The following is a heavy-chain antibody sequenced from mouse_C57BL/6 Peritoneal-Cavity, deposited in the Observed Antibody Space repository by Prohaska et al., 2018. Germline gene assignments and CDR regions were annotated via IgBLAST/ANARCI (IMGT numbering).Heavy chain of an antibody. CDR2: INPYNGGT. CDR3: ARAGEYYFDY. Sequence: HGKSLEWIGVINPYNGGTSYNQKFKGKATLTVDKSSSTAYMELNSLTSEDSAVYYCARAGEYYFDYWGQGTTLTVSS. V-gene: IGHV1-19*01. D-gene: IGHD4-1*01. J-gene: IGHJ2*01.